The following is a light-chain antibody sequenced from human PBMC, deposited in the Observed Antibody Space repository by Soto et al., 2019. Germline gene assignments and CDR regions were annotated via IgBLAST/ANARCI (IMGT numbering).Light chain of an antibody. CDR3: AARDDSMNSYV. CDR2: SNN. V-gene: IGLV1-44*01. CDR1: SSNIGTKT. Sequence: QSVLTQPPSASGTPGQRVTISCSGSSSNIGTKTVNWYQQLPGTAPKLLIYSNNQRPSGVPDRLSVSKSGTSASLAINGLQSEDEADYYCAARDDSMNSYVFGTGTKLTVL. J-gene: IGLJ1*01.